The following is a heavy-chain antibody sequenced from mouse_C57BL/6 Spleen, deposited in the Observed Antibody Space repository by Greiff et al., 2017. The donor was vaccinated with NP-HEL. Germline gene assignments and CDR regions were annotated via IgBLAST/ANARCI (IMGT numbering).Heavy chain of an antibody. D-gene: IGHD1-1*01. CDR1: GYTFTSYW. J-gene: IGHJ3*01. CDR3: ARGGDGSSYGWFAY. Sequence: QVQLQQPGAELVKPGASVKMSCKASGYTFTSYWITWVKQRPGQGLEWIGDIYPGSGSTNYNEKFKSKATLTVDTSSSTAYMQLSSLTSEDSAVYYCARGGDGSSYGWFAYWGQGTLVTVSA. V-gene: IGHV1-55*01. CDR2: IYPGSGST.